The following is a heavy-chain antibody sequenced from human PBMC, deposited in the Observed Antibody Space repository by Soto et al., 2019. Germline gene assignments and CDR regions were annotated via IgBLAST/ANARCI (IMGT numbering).Heavy chain of an antibody. CDR3: AKRVSDSYGPRMYYFDY. Sequence: PGGSLRLSCAASGFTFSSYAMSWVRQAPGKGLEWVSAVSGSGSNTYYADSVKGRFTISRDNSKNTLHLQMNSLRAEDTAVYYCAKRVSDSYGPRMYYFDYWGQGTLVTVSS. CDR1: GFTFSSYA. D-gene: IGHD5-18*01. CDR2: VSGSGSNT. V-gene: IGHV3-23*01. J-gene: IGHJ4*02.